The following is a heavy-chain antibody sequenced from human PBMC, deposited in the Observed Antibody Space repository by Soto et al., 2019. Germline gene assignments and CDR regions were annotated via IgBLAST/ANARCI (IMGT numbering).Heavy chain of an antibody. CDR1: GGSVSTGVHY. CDR2: IYYSGST. CDR3: ARGYYTSWYWFDR. Sequence: QVQLQESGPGLVKPSETLSLTCTVSVSGGSVSTGVHYWSWIRQPPGKGLGWSGYIYYSGSTNYNPSLKSRVTISVYTSKNQFSLKLTSVTAADTAVYYCARGYYTSWYWFDRWGRGTLVTVSS. V-gene: IGHV4-61*08. D-gene: IGHD6-13*01. J-gene: IGHJ2*01.